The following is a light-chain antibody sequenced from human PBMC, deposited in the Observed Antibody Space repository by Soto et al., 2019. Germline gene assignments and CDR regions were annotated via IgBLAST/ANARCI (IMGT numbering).Light chain of an antibody. CDR1: QTVDNNY. J-gene: IGKJ1*01. Sequence: PGERATLSCRASQTVDNNYLAWYQQRPGLAPRLLIYGASIRATGIPDRFSGSGSGTDFTLSISRLEPEDFAVYYCQQCAYSPRTFGQGTKVEVK. CDR3: QQCAYSPRT. V-gene: IGKV3-20*01. CDR2: GAS.